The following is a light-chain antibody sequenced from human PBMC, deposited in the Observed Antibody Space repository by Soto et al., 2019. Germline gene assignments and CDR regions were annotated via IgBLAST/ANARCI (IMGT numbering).Light chain of an antibody. CDR3: QQRSNWPWT. J-gene: IGKJ1*01. CDR2: DAS. V-gene: IGKV3-11*01. CDR1: QSISSY. Sequence: EIVLTQSPGTLSLSPGERATLSCWASQSISSYLAWYQQKPGQAPRLLIYDASNRATGIPARFSGSGSGTDFTLTISSLEPEDFAVYFCQQRSNWPWTFGQGTKVDIK.